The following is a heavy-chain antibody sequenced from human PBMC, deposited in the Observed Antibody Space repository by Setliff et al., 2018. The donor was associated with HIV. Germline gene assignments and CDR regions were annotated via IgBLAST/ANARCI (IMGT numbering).Heavy chain of an antibody. CDR3: ARGIAAAGR. CDR2: IFYSGHI. D-gene: IGHD6-13*01. J-gene: IGHJ4*02. V-gene: IGHV4-39*07. CDR1: GGSISSSSYY. Sequence: PSETLSLTCTVSGGSISSSSYYWGWIRQPPGKGLEWIGNIFYSGHIFYNPSLKSRVTILVDTSKNQFSLKLSSVTAADTAVYYCARGIAAAGRWGQGTQVTVSS.